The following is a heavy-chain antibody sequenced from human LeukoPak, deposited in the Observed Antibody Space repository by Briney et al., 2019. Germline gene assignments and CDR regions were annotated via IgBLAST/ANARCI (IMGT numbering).Heavy chain of an antibody. J-gene: IGHJ4*02. V-gene: IGHV3-23*01. Sequence: GGSLRLSCAVSGFTFSSYAMSWVRQAPGKGLEWVSAISGSGGSTYYADSVKGRFTISRDNSKNTLYLQMNSLRAEDTAVYYCTTGDSSGYYYFPPPFDYWGQGTLVTVSS. CDR3: TTGDSSGYYYFPPPFDY. CDR1: GFTFSSYA. CDR2: ISGSGGST. D-gene: IGHD3-22*01.